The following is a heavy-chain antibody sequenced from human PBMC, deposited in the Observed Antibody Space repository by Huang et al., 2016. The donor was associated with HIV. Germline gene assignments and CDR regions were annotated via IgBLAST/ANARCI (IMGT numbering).Heavy chain of an antibody. CDR3: TRGVDSLPY. J-gene: IGHJ4*02. CDR2: IRTKSYGGTP. V-gene: IGHV3-49*03. D-gene: IGHD3-9*01. Sequence: DVQLLESGGGLVQPGRSLRLSCTASGFTFGAYAMSWFRQGPGKVLVGVGFIRTKSYGGTPEYAAAVIGRFTISRDDSKGIAYLQMKSLTTEDAGMYYCTRGVDSLPYWGQGTLVTVAS. CDR1: GFTFGAYA.